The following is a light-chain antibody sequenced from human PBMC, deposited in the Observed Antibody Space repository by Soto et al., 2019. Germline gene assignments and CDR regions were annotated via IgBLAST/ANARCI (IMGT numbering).Light chain of an antibody. Sequence: QSVLTQPPSASGTPGQRVTISCSGSTSNIGSNTVIWYQQVPGTAPKLLIHRNDQRPSGVPDRFSGSSSGTSASLAIDGLQAESEGYYFRAAWEGRLDCPGFRGGTKVTVL. J-gene: IGLJ2*01. CDR1: TSNIGSNT. CDR3: AAWEGRLDCPG. V-gene: IGLV1-44*01. CDR2: RND.